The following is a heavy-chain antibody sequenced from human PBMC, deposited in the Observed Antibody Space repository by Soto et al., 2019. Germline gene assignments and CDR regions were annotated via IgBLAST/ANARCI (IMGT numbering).Heavy chain of an antibody. CDR1: GGTFSSYA. V-gene: IGHV1-69*01. D-gene: IGHD3-22*01. CDR3: ARARPGRGYSSGYFLIDY. J-gene: IGHJ4*02. CDR2: IIPIFGTA. Sequence: QVQLVQSGAEVKKPGSSVKVSCKASGGTFSSYAISWVRQAPGQGLEWMGGIIPIFGTANYAQKFQGRVTITADESTGTAYMELSSLRSEDTAVYYCARARPGRGYSSGYFLIDYWGQGTLVTVSS.